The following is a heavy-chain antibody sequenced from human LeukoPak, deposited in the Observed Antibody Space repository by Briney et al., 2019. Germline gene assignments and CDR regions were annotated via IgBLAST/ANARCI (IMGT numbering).Heavy chain of an antibody. CDR1: GFPFNTYS. CDR2: INSISSII. Sequence: PGGSLRLSCAASGFPFNTYSMSWVRQAPGKGLEWVSYINSISSIIYYADSVKGRFTISRDNARSPLYLQMNSLRDEDAAVYYCTRSRPGTEAGQPNFDYWGQGTLVTVSS. V-gene: IGHV3-48*02. D-gene: IGHD6-13*01. CDR3: TRSRPGTEAGQPNFDY. J-gene: IGHJ4*02.